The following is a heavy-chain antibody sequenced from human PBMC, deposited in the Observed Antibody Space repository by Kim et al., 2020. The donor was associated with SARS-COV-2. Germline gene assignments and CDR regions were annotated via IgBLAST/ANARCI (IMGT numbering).Heavy chain of an antibody. J-gene: IGHJ5*02. D-gene: IGHD3-22*01. V-gene: IGHV4-34*01. CDR2: INHSGST. CDR1: GGSFSGYY. CDR3: ARGRKSTMIVVVILPRPPIFDP. Sequence: SETLSLTCAVYGGSFSGYYWSWIRQPPGKGLEWIGEINHSGSTNYNPSLKSRVTISVDTSKNQFSLKLSSVTAADTAVYYCARGRKSTMIVVVILPRPPIFDPWGQGTLVPVSS.